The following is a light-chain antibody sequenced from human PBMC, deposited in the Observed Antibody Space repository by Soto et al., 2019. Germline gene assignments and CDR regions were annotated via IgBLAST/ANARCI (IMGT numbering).Light chain of an antibody. CDR1: QSFSTW. CDR3: QQYNDYPWT. Sequence: DIHMTQSPSTLSASVGGTVTITCRASQSFSTWLAWYQQKPGRAPKLLIYEASTLESGVPARFSGSGSGTVFTLTITGLQPEDFATYYCQQYNDYPWTFGQGTKVDIK. J-gene: IGKJ1*01. CDR2: EAS. V-gene: IGKV1-5*03.